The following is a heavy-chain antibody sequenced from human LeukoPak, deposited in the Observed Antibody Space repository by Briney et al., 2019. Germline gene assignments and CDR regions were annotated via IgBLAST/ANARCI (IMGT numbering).Heavy chain of an antibody. J-gene: IGHJ4*02. CDR1: GYTFTAYY. CDR2: IDPNGGGT. CDR3: ARPLSPYQFYFHT. D-gene: IGHD3-16*02. V-gene: IGHV1-2*02. Sequence: ASVKVSCKASGYTFTAYYMHWVRRAPGQGLEWMGWIDPNGGGTNYAQQFQGRVTMTRDTSISTAYIELSSLTSDDTAVYYCARPLSPYQFYFHTWGQGTLLTVSS.